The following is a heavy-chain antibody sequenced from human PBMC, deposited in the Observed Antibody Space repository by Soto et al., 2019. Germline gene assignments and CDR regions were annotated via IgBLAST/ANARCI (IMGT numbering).Heavy chain of an antibody. Sequence: EVQLLESGGGWVQSGGSLRLSCAASGFTFSSFAMTWVRQAPGKGLEWVAGISASGGSTFYADFVKGRFSISRDKSKKRVFLQMASLRVDDTATYHCASSPPTDYGDYFDSWGLGALVTVSP. CDR2: ISASGGST. D-gene: IGHD4-17*01. J-gene: IGHJ4*02. CDR3: ASSPPTDYGDYFDS. CDR1: GFTFSSFA. V-gene: IGHV3-23*01.